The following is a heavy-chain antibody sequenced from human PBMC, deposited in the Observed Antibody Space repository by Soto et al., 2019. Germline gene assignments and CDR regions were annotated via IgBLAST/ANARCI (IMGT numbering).Heavy chain of an antibody. Sequence: EVQLVESGGGLVKPGGPLNLPCAPSGFTLRDIWRSWVPHFQGKGLEWVAKIKTDGSEKYYVDPVKGRFTISRDNAKNSLYLQMNSLRAEDTAVYYCATSMGRGGNDYWGQGTLVTVSS. CDR3: ATSMGRGGNDY. V-gene: IGHV3-7*05. D-gene: IGHD3-10*01. CDR1: GFTLRDIW. CDR2: IKTDGSEK. J-gene: IGHJ4*02.